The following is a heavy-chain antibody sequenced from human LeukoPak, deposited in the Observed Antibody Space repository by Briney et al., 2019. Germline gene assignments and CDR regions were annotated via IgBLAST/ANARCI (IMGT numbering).Heavy chain of an antibody. Sequence: SETLSLTCAVYGGSFSGYYWSWIRQPPGKGLEWIGEINHRGSTNYNPSLKSRVTISIDTSKNQFSLKLSSVTAADTAVYYCARGGSTTGTWGSGDYWGQGALVTVSS. D-gene: IGHD1-1*01. CDR1: GGSFSGYY. CDR2: INHRGST. J-gene: IGHJ4*02. CDR3: ARGGSTTGTWGSGDY. V-gene: IGHV4-34*01.